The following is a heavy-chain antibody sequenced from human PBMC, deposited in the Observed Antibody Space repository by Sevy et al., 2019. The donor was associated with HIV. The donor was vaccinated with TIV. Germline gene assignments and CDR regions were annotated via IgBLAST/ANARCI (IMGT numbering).Heavy chain of an antibody. CDR3: AGENAWGRGYS. CDR1: GGSITSLY. D-gene: IGHD1-26*01. CDR2: IYYNGHI. V-gene: IGHV4-59*08. Sequence: SETLSLTCTVSGGSITSLYWNWIRQPPGKGLDWIANIYYNGHINYNPSLKSRVTLSLDTSKNQFSRRLSSVTAADTAMYYCAGENAWGRGYSWGQGTLVTVSS. J-gene: IGHJ4*02.